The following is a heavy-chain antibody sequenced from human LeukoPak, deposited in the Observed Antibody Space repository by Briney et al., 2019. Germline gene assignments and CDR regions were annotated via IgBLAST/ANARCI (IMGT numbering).Heavy chain of an antibody. J-gene: IGHJ6*03. CDR2: ISSNGGST. D-gene: IGHD4-17*01. V-gene: IGHV3-64*04. Sequence: PGGSLRLSCAASGFTFSSYAMHWVRQAPGKGLEYVSAISSNGGSTYYADSVKGRFTISRDNSKNSLYLQMNSLRAEDTALYYCAKDSHRYGDYYYYMDVWGKGTTVTVSS. CDR3: AKDSHRYGDYYYYMDV. CDR1: GFTFSSYA.